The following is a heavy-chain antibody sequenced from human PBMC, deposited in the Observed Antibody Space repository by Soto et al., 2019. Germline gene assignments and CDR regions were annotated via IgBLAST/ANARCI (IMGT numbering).Heavy chain of an antibody. CDR3: ARDPAIFGVVSTFDY. CDR1: GFTFSSYS. J-gene: IGHJ4*02. CDR2: ISSSSSYI. V-gene: IGHV3-21*01. D-gene: IGHD3-3*01. Sequence: GGSLRLSCAASGFTFSSYSMNWVRQAPGKGLEWVSSISSSSSYIYYADSVKGRFTISRDNAKNSLYLQMNSLRAEDTAVYYCARDPAIFGVVSTFDYWGQGTLVTVSS.